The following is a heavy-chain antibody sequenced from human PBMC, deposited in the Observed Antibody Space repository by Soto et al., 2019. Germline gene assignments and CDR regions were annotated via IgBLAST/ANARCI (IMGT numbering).Heavy chain of an antibody. J-gene: IGHJ4*02. V-gene: IGHV1-18*01. CDR1: GYSFSTYG. D-gene: IGHD3-10*01. CDR2: ISGLNGNT. Sequence: QVHLVQSGFEGKKPGASVKVSCKASGYSFSTYGISWVRQAPGQGLEWMGWISGLNGNTNYAQNLQGRVTMTTDTSTSTAYMELRSLGFDATAMYYCARDLFGEDGAGYFDYWGQGTLVTVSS. CDR3: ARDLFGEDGAGYFDY.